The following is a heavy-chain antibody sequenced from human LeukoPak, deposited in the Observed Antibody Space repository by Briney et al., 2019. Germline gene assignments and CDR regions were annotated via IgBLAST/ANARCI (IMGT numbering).Heavy chain of an antibody. J-gene: IGHJ3*02. V-gene: IGHV3-15*01. D-gene: IGHD5-24*01. CDR2: IKSKTDGGTT. CDR1: GFTFSNAW. Sequence: GGSLRLSCAASGFTFSNAWMSWVRQAPGKGLEWVGRIKSKTDGGTTDYAAPVKGRFTISRDDSKNTLYLQMNSLRAEDTAVYYCVRDRGGGRGWLQLAEAFDIWGQGTMVTVSS. CDR3: VRDRGGGRGWLQLAEAFDI.